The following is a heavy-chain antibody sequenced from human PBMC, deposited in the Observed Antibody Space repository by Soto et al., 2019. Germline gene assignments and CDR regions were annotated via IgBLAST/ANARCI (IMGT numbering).Heavy chain of an antibody. Sequence: GWSLRLSCAASGFTFSSYGMHWVRQAPGKGLEWVAVIWYDGSNKYYADSVKGRFTISRDNSKNTLYLQMNSLRVEDTAVYYCARDYDSSGYPRYYFDYWGQGTLVTVSS. CDR1: GFTFSSYG. J-gene: IGHJ4*02. CDR2: IWYDGSNK. CDR3: ARDYDSSGYPRYYFDY. D-gene: IGHD3-22*01. V-gene: IGHV3-33*01.